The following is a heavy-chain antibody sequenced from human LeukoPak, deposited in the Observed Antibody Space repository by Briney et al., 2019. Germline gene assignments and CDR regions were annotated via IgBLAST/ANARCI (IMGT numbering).Heavy chain of an antibody. CDR1: GFTFSSYS. CDR2: ISSSSSYI. D-gene: IGHD3-22*01. CDR3: ARYDGSGSDAFDI. Sequence: GGSLRLSCAASGFTFSSYSMNWVRQAPGKGLEWVSSISSSSSYIYYADSVKGRFTISGDNGKNSLYLQMNSLRAEDTAEYYCARYDGSGSDAFDIWGQGTMVTVSS. J-gene: IGHJ3*02. V-gene: IGHV3-21*01.